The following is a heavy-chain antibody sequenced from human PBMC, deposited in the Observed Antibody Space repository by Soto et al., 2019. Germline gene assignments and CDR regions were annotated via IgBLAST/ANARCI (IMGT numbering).Heavy chain of an antibody. Sequence: ASVKVSFKASGFTFTSSAVQWLRQARGQRLEWIGWIVVGSGNTNYAQKFQERVTITRDMSTSTAYMELSSLRSEDTAVYYCAAQSSTYYYGSGVYAFDIWGQGTMVTVSS. CDR3: AAQSSTYYYGSGVYAFDI. D-gene: IGHD3-10*01. CDR1: GFTFTSSA. J-gene: IGHJ3*02. V-gene: IGHV1-58*01. CDR2: IVVGSGNT.